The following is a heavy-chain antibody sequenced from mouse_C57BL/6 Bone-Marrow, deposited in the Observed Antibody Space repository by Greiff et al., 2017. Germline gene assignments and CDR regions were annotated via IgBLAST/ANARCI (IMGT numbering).Heavy chain of an antibody. J-gene: IGHJ1*03. CDR3: ARDYDYDWDFDV. CDR2: INPYNGGT. Sequence: EVQLQQSGPVLVKPGASVKMSCKASGYTFTDYYMNWVKQSHGKSLEWIGVINPYNGGTSYNQKFKGKATLTVDKSSSTAYMELNSLTSEDSAVYYCARDYDYDWDFDVWGTGNTVTVA. V-gene: IGHV1-19*01. CDR1: GYTFTDYY. D-gene: IGHD2-4*01.